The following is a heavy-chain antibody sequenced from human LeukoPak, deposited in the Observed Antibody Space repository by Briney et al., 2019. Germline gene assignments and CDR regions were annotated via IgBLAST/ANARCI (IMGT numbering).Heavy chain of an antibody. Sequence: PGGSLRLSCAASGFSFSIYCMSWVRQAPGKGLEWVANIKQDGSEKYYVDSVKGRFTISRDNAKNSLYLQMNSLRAEDTAVYYCARGRSGGYVLGFDYWGQGTLVTVSS. CDR2: IKQDGSEK. CDR3: ARGRSGGYVLGFDY. J-gene: IGHJ4*02. V-gene: IGHV3-7*04. CDR1: GFSFSIYC. D-gene: IGHD1-26*01.